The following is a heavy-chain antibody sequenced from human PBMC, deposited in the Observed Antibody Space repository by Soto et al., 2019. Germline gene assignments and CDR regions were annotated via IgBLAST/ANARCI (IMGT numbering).Heavy chain of an antibody. CDR3: ARDQYYYDSSGYYPPRYYGMDV. Sequence: GGSLRLSCAASGFTFSSYSMNWVRQAPGKGLEWVSYISSSSTIYYADSVKGRFTISRDNAKNSLYLQMNSLRDEDTAVYYCARDQYYYDSSGYYPPRYYGMDVWGQGTTVTVSS. D-gene: IGHD3-22*01. J-gene: IGHJ6*02. V-gene: IGHV3-48*02. CDR1: GFTFSSYS. CDR2: ISSSSTI.